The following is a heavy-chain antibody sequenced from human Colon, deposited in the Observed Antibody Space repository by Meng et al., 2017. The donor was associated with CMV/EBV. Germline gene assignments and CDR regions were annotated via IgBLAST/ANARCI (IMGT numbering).Heavy chain of an antibody. CDR3: ASDFGGGDDY. CDR2: INRDGSAV. D-gene: IGHD3-10*01. CDR1: GFTLSNYW. J-gene: IGHJ4*02. Sequence: LSCSASGFTLSNYWVHWVRQAPGKGLEWVSRINRDGSAVNYAGSVRGRFTISRDNAKNTAYLQMNSLRPEDTAVYYCASDFGGGDDYWGQGALVTVSS. V-gene: IGHV3-74*01.